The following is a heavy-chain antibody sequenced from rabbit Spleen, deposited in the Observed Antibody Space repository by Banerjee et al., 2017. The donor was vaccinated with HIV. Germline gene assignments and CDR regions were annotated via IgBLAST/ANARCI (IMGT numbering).Heavy chain of an antibody. V-gene: IGHV1S45*01. CDR3: ARWATTDGYFDL. Sequence: QEQLVESGGGLVQPEGSLTLTCKASGFSFINKHVMCWVRQAPGKGLEWIACICADNTIGSASWAKGRFTISKTSSTTVTLQMTSLTAADTAIYFCARWATTDGYFDLWGPGTLVTVS. J-gene: IGHJ4*01. CDR1: GFSFINKHV. D-gene: IGHD1-1*01. CDR2: ICADNTI.